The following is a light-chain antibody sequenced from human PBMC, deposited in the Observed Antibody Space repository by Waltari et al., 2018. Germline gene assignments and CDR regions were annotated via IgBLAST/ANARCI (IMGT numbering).Light chain of an antibody. Sequence: SHDLTQPPSVSVSPGQTARISCSGDPLAKQYVYWYQQRPGQAPVMLIYKDSVRPSESPERFSASSSGTTATLTITGVQAEDEADYYCQSTDSSDSLFLFGGGTKLTFV. CDR1: PLAKQY. CDR2: KDS. CDR3: QSTDSSDSLFL. V-gene: IGLV3-25*03. J-gene: IGLJ2*01.